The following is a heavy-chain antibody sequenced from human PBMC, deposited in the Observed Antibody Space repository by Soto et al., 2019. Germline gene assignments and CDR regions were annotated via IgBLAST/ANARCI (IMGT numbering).Heavy chain of an antibody. V-gene: IGHV4-30-2*01. Sequence: SETLSLTCTVSGGSISSGGYSWSWIRQPPGKGLEWIGYMYHSGSTYYNPSLKSRVTISIDRSKNQFSLKLSSVTAADTAVYYCAIETYGDYVGYFEPWGQGTLVTVSS. J-gene: IGHJ5*02. D-gene: IGHD4-17*01. CDR2: MYHSGST. CDR1: GGSISSGGYS. CDR3: AIETYGDYVGYFEP.